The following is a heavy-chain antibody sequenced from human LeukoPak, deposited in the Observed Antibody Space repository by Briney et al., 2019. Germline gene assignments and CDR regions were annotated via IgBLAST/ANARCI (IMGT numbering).Heavy chain of an antibody. CDR1: EFTFDNYA. J-gene: IGHJ4*02. Sequence: GGSLRLSCAASEFTFDNYAMSWVRQAPGKGLEWVSVISGSGYYSYYADSVKGRFTISRDNAENTLYLQMNSLRAEDTAVYYCARELPFDYWGQGTLVTVSS. CDR3: ARELPFDY. D-gene: IGHD2-15*01. V-gene: IGHV3-23*01. CDR2: ISGSGYYS.